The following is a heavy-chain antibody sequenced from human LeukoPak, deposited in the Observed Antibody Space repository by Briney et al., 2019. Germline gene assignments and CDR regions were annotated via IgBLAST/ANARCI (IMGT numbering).Heavy chain of an antibody. Sequence: ASVKVSCKASGYTFTSYAMHWVRQAPGQRLEWMGWINAGNGNTKYSQKFQGRVTITRDTSASTAYMELSSLRSDDTAVYYCARAYKVAGTEAGLYYFDYWGQGTLVTVSS. V-gene: IGHV1-3*01. CDR3: ARAYKVAGTEAGLYYFDY. D-gene: IGHD6-19*01. CDR1: GYTFTSYA. J-gene: IGHJ4*02. CDR2: INAGNGNT.